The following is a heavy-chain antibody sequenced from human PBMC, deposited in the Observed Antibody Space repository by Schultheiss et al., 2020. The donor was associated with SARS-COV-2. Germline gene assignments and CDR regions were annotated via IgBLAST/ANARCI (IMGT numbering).Heavy chain of an antibody. CDR3: ARGKEYYDILTGYLYNWFDP. Sequence: GESLKISCAASGFTFSSYAMHWVRQAPGKGLEWVAVISYDGSNKYYADSVKGRFTISRDNSKNTLYLQMNSLRAEDTAVYYCARGKEYYDILTGYLYNWFDPWGQGTLVTVSS. CDR2: ISYDGSNK. D-gene: IGHD3-9*01. V-gene: IGHV3-30-3*01. J-gene: IGHJ5*02. CDR1: GFTFSSYA.